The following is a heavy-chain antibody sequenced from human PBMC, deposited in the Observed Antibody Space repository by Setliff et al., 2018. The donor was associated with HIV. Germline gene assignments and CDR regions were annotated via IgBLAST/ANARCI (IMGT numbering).Heavy chain of an antibody. CDR3: ARDRPHYDYVWGSYPHAFDI. D-gene: IGHD3-16*02. CDR2: IYTSGST. V-gene: IGHV4-4*07. CDR1: GGSISSYY. J-gene: IGHJ3*02. Sequence: PSETLSLTCTVSGGSISSYYWSWIRQPAGKGLEWIGRIYTSGSTNYNPSLKSRVTMSVDTYKNQFSLKLSSVTAADTAVYYCARDRPHYDYVWGSYPHAFDIWGKGTMVTVSS.